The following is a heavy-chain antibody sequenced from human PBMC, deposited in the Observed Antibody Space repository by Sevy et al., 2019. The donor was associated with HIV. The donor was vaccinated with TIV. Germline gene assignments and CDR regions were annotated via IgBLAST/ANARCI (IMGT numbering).Heavy chain of an antibody. J-gene: IGHJ6*02. CDR3: ANAYSGSYSHSYLYALDV. D-gene: IGHD1-26*01. V-gene: IGHV3-30*18. Sequence: GGSLRLSCIGSGFSFSYYGIHWVRQAPGKGLDWVALISHDGINEYYADSVKGRFTISRDNSKNTVYLEMNSLRNGETAIYFCANAYSGSYSHSYLYALDVWGQGTTVTVSS. CDR1: GFSFSYYG. CDR2: ISHDGINE.